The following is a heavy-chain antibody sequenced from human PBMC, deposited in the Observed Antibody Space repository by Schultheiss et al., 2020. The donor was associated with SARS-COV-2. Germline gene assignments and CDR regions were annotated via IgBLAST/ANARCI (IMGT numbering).Heavy chain of an antibody. CDR2: IWFDGSNS. J-gene: IGHJ4*02. CDR1: GFTFTTYG. D-gene: IGHD2-2*01. Sequence: GGSLRLSCAASGFTFTTYGMHWVRQAPGKGLEWVAVIWFDGSNSHYADSVKGRFTISRDNPKNTLYLQMNTLRVEDTAVYYCARDPCSSTSCYLAFDYWGQGTLVTVSS. CDR3: ARDPCSSTSCYLAFDY. V-gene: IGHV3-33*08.